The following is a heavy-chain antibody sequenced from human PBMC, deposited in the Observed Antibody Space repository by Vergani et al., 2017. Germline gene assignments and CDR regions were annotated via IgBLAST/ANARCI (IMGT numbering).Heavy chain of an antibody. CDR1: GGTFSSYA. J-gene: IGHJ6*03. CDR2: IIPIFGTA. D-gene: IGHD4/OR15-4a*01. V-gene: IGHV1-69*13. Sequence: QVQLVQSGAEVKKPGSSVKVSCKASGGTFSSYAISWVRQAPGQGLEWMGRIIPIFGTANHAQKFQGRVTITADESTSTAYMELSSLRSEDTAVYYCARSTDYPDDYVSSDYFRRTLDVWGKGTTVTVS. CDR3: ARSTDYPDDYVSSDYFRRTLDV.